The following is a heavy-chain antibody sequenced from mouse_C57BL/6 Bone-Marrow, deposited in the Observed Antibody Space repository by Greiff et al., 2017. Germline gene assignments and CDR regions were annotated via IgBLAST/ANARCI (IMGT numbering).Heavy chain of an antibody. V-gene: IGHV5-4*01. D-gene: IGHD2-4*01. CDR2: ISDGGSYT. J-gene: IGHJ3*01. CDR3: ARADYGAWFAY. Sequence: EVHLVESGGGLVKPGGSLKLSCAASGFTFSSYAMSWVRQTPEKRLEWVATISDGGSYTYYPDNVKGRFTISRDNAKNNLYLQMSHLKSEDTAMYYCARADYGAWFAYWGQGTLVTVSA. CDR1: GFTFSSYA.